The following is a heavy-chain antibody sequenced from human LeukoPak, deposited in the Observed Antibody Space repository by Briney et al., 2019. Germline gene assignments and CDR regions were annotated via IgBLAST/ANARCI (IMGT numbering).Heavy chain of an antibody. D-gene: IGHD5-12*01. CDR3: AKVTQGGYDYHDAFDI. Sequence: GGSLRLSCAASGFTFSSYAMSWVRQAPGKGLEWVSAISGSGGSTYYADSVKGRFTISRDNSKNTLYLQMNSLRAEDTAVYYCAKVTQGGYDYHDAFDIWGQGTIVTVSS. CDR1: GFTFSSYA. CDR2: ISGSGGST. V-gene: IGHV3-23*01. J-gene: IGHJ3*02.